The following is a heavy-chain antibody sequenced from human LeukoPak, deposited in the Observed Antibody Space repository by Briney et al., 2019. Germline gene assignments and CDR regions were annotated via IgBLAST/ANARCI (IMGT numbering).Heavy chain of an antibody. D-gene: IGHD5-24*01. CDR2: INPDGSHK. Sequence: GGSLRLSCAASGFDLSTYEMNWVRQAPGKGLEWVANINPDGSHKRFVDSVMGRFTMSRDNAKNSLYLQMNDLRVEDTAVFYCAAWTDRGYNFWGQGTLVTVSS. J-gene: IGHJ4*02. CDR1: GFDLSTYE. V-gene: IGHV3-7*01. CDR3: AAWTDRGYNF.